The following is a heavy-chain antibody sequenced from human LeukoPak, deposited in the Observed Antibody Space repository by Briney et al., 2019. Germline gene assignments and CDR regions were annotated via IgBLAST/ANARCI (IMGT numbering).Heavy chain of an antibody. CDR2: VYYSGTT. CDR1: GSMYNYY. CDR3: ARHISSGGTYAHFDY. J-gene: IGHJ4*02. Sequence: SETLSLTCTVSGSMYNYYWIWIRQPPGKGLEWIGYVYYSGTTNYNPSLKSRVTISIDTSKNQFSLKLNSVTAADTAVYYCARHISSGGTYAHFDYWGQGTLVTVSS. D-gene: IGHD1-26*01. V-gene: IGHV4-59*08.